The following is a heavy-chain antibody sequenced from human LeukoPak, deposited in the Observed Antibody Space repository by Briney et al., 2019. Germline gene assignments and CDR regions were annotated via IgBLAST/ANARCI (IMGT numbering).Heavy chain of an antibody. CDR2: ISAYNGNT. D-gene: IGHD6-19*01. CDR1: GYTFTSYG. J-gene: IGHJ4*02. CDR3: ARTRIAVAGIYFDY. V-gene: IGHV1-18*01. Sequence: ASVKVSCKASGYTFTSYGISWVRQAPGQGLEWMGWISAYNGNTNYAQKLQGRVTMTTDTSTSTAYMELSSLRSEDTAVYYCARTRIAVAGIYFDYWGQGTLVTVSS.